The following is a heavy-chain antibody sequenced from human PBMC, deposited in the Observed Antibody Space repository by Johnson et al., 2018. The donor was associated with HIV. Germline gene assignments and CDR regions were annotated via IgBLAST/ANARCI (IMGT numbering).Heavy chain of an antibody. CDR3: ARGAYCGGDCYSVLGALDV. V-gene: IGHV3-48*03. CDR2: ISSSGTTI. J-gene: IGHJ3*01. D-gene: IGHD2-21*02. Sequence: VHLVESGGGLVQPGGSLRLSCVASGFSFSTYEMNWVRQVPGKGLEWLSYISSSGTTIYYADSVKGRLTISRDNAKNSLYLQMNSLRGEDTAAYYCARGAYCGGDCYSVLGALDVWGQGTMVTVSP. CDR1: GFSFSTYE.